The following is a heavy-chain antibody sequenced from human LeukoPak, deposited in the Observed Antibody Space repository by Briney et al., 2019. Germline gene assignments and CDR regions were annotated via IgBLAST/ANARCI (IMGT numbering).Heavy chain of an antibody. CDR1: GFTFSSYA. V-gene: IGHV3-23*01. J-gene: IGHJ4*02. D-gene: IGHD3-10*01. Sequence: PGGSLRLSCAASGFTFSSYAMSWVRQAPGKGLEWVSAISGSGGGTHYADSVKGRFTISRDNSKNTLYLQMNSLRAEDTAVYYCAKVLNYYGSGYFDYWGQGTLVTVSS. CDR3: AKVLNYYGSGYFDY. CDR2: ISGSGGGT.